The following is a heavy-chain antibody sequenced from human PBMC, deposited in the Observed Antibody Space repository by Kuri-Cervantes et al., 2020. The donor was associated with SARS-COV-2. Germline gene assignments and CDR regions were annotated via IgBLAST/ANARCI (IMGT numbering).Heavy chain of an antibody. CDR3: AIINWNRFDY. CDR2: IYYSGST. J-gene: IGHJ4*02. CDR1: GGSISSSGYY. Sequence: GSLRLSCTVSGGSISSSGYYWGWIRQPPGKGLEWIGSIYYSGSTYYNLSLKSRVTISVDTSKNQFSLKLSSVTAADTTVYYCAIINWNRFDYWGQGTLVTVSS. D-gene: IGHD1-1*01. V-gene: IGHV4-39*01.